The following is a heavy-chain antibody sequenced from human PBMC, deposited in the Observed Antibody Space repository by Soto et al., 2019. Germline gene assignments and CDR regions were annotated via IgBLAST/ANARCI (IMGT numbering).Heavy chain of an antibody. CDR1: GFTFSTYA. V-gene: IGHV3-30-3*01. D-gene: IGHD6-19*01. CDR3: ARSIAVAGLDY. J-gene: IGHJ4*02. CDR2: ISNDESKK. Sequence: GGSLRLSCAASGFTFSTYAVHWVRQAPGKGLEWVAVISNDESKKYYADSVKGRFTISRDNSNNTGYLQMNSLRREDTAIYYCARSIAVAGLDYWGPGTLVTVSS.